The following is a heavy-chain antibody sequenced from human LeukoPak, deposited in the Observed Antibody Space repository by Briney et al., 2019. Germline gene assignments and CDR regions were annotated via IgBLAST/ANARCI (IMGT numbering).Heavy chain of an antibody. J-gene: IGHJ5*02. Sequence: GGSLRLSCAASGFTFSSYSMNWVRQAPGKGLECVSSISTSSSYIYYADSVKGRFTISRDNAKNSLYLQMNSLRAEDTAVYYCARGSRIQPRDNWFDPWGQGTLVTVSS. D-gene: IGHD5-18*01. CDR3: ARGSRIQPRDNWFDP. V-gene: IGHV3-21*01. CDR1: GFTFSSYS. CDR2: ISTSSSYI.